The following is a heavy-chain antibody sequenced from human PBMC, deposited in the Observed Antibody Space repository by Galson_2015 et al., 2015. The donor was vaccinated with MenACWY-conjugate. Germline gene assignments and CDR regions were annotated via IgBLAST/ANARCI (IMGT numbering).Heavy chain of an antibody. V-gene: IGHV1-18*01. Sequence: SVKVSCKASGYTFTSYGISWVRQAPGQGLEWMGWISAYNGNTNYAQKLQGRVTMTTDTSTSTAYMELRSLGSDDTAVYYCARGNVVAGHHRGDFDYSGQGTLVTVSS. CDR3: ARGNVVAGHHRGDFDY. J-gene: IGHJ4*02. D-gene: IGHD6-19*01. CDR2: ISAYNGNT. CDR1: GYTFTSYG.